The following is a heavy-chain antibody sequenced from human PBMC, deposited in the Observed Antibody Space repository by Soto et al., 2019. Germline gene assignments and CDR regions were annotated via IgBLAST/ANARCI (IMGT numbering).Heavy chain of an antibody. D-gene: IGHD3-3*01. Sequence: GSLRLSCAASGFTFSSYSMNWVRQAPGKGLEWVSSISSSSSYIYYADSVKGRFTISRDNAKNSLYLQMNSLRAEDTAVYYCARDGASPSKLGVVIMYYFDYWGQGTLVTVSS. J-gene: IGHJ4*02. CDR3: ARDGASPSKLGVVIMYYFDY. V-gene: IGHV3-21*04. CDR1: GFTFSSYS. CDR2: ISSSSSYI.